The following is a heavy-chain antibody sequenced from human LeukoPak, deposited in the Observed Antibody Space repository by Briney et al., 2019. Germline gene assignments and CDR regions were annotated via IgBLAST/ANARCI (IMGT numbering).Heavy chain of an antibody. Sequence: SETPSLTCAVYGGSFSGYYWSWIRQPPGKGLEWIGEINHRGSTNYNPSLKSRVTISVDTSKNQFSLKLSSVTAADTAVYYCARISVYGSGSYNPWGQGTLVTVSS. CDR2: INHRGST. J-gene: IGHJ5*02. V-gene: IGHV4-34*01. D-gene: IGHD3-10*01. CDR1: GGSFSGYY. CDR3: ARISVYGSGSYNP.